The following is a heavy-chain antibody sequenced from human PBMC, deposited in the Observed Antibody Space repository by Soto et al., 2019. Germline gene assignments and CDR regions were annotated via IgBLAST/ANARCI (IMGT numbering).Heavy chain of an antibody. V-gene: IGHV3-30*18. Sequence: GGSMRLSCAASGFTFSSYGMHWVRQAQGKGLEWVAVISYDGSNKYYADSVKGRFTISRDNSKNTLYLQMNSLRAEDTAAYYCAKDLIGGNWNPDYWGQGTLVTVSS. CDR3: AKDLIGGNWNPDY. J-gene: IGHJ4*02. D-gene: IGHD1-20*01. CDR2: ISYDGSNK. CDR1: GFTFSSYG.